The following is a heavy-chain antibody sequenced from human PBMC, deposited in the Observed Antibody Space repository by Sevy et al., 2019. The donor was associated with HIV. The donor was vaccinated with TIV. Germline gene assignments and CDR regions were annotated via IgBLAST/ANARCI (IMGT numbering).Heavy chain of an antibody. CDR1: GFTFSIYT. J-gene: IGHJ4*02. D-gene: IGHD2-8*01. Sequence: GGYLRLSCAASGFTFSIYTMSWVRQAPGKGLEWVSTFCFGGSKIYYADSVKGRFTISRDNSRNTVYLQMNSLRADDTAVYYSAREGCTQPHDYWGQGTLVTVSS. V-gene: IGHV3-23*01. CDR2: FCFGGSKI. CDR3: AREGCTQPHDY.